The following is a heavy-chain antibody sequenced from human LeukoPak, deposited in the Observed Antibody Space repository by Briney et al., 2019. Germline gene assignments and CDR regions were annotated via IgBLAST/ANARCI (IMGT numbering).Heavy chain of an antibody. Sequence: PGGSLRLSCAASGFTFSDYTMNWVRQAPGKGLEWVSYIDLSGSVLYYVDSVKGRFTTSRDNSRSTLYLQMNSLRPEDTAVYYCARDIVEPPGSGRYFDNWGQGTLITVSS. V-gene: IGHV3-48*01. D-gene: IGHD1-14*01. CDR1: GFTFSDYT. J-gene: IGHJ4*02. CDR2: IDLSGSVL. CDR3: ARDIVEPPGSGRYFDN.